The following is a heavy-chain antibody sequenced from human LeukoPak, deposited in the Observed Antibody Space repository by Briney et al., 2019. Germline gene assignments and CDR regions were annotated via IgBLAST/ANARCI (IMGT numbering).Heavy chain of an antibody. V-gene: IGHV3-30-3*01. CDR2: ISYDGSNK. Sequence: GGSLRLSCAASGFTFSSYAMHWVRQAPGKGLEWVAVISYDGSNKYYADSVKGRFTISRDNSKNTLYLQMNSLRAEDTAVYYCARVPIAAAVPYYFDYWGQGTLVTVSS. CDR3: ARVPIAAAVPYYFDY. J-gene: IGHJ4*02. CDR1: GFTFSSYA. D-gene: IGHD6-13*01.